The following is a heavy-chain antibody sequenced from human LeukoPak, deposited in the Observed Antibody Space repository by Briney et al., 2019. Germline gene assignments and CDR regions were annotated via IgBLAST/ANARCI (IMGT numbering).Heavy chain of an antibody. J-gene: IGHJ4*02. CDR3: APQRGFRLLDRYFES. CDR2: ISSGSTTI. V-gene: IGHV3-48*01. CDR1: GFTFRVFS. D-gene: IGHD5-18*01. Sequence: GGSLRLSCAAPGFTFRVFSMRWGREAPGRGRGWIFYISSGSTTIYYADSVKGRFTISRDNAKNSLYLQMNSLRAEDTAVYYCAPQRGFRLLDRYFESWGQGTLVTVSS.